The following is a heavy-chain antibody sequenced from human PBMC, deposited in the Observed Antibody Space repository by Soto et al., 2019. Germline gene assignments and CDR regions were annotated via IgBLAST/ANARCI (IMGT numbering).Heavy chain of an antibody. CDR2: IYYSGET. D-gene: IGHD3-10*01. CDR1: GDSISRYY. Sequence: QVQLQESGPGLVKPSETLSLTCTVSGDSISRYYWSWIRLSPGKGLEWIGYIYYSGETNYNPSVKSRVTISVDRTKNQFSRKLSSVTAADTAVYYCARDQGGEFLKGSGMDVWGQGTTVTVSS. J-gene: IGHJ6*02. V-gene: IGHV4-59*01. CDR3: ARDQGGEFLKGSGMDV.